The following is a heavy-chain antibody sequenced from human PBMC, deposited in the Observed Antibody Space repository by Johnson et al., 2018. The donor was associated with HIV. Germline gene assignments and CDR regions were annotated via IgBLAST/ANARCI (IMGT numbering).Heavy chain of an antibody. CDR2: ISYDGSNK. Sequence: QVQLLESGGGVVKPGRSLRLSCAASGFTFSSYGMHWVRQAPGKGLNWVAVISYDGSNKYYADSVKGRFTISRDNSKNTLYLQMNSLRAEDTAVYYGARDKRDYDFWGGDAFDIWGQGTMVTVSS. J-gene: IGHJ3*02. D-gene: IGHD3-3*01. CDR3: ARDKRDYDFWGGDAFDI. CDR1: GFTFSSYG. V-gene: IGHV3-30*03.